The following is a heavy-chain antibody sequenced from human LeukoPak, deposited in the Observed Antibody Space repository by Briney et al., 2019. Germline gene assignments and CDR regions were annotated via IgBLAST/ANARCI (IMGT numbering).Heavy chain of an antibody. CDR1: GFTFSDYY. CDR2: ISSSGSTI. Sequence: PGGSLRLSCAASGFTFSDYYMSWIRQAPGKGLEWVSYISSSGSTIYYADSVKGRFTISRDNAKNSLYLQMNSLRAEDTAVYYCAREISSSSSWGGTYNWFDPWGQGTLVTVSS. V-gene: IGHV3-11*01. D-gene: IGHD6-13*01. CDR3: AREISSSSSWGGTYNWFDP. J-gene: IGHJ5*02.